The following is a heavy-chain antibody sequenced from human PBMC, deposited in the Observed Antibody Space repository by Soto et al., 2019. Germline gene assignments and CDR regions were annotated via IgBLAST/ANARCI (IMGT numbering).Heavy chain of an antibody. CDR2: VYYSGST. CDR3: ARVLTGSRAVDF. CDR1: DGTGSSPGDY. V-gene: IGHV4-39*01. D-gene: IGHD1-20*01. Sequence: SAPPSLSCTVSDGTGSSPGDYWGWEPQPPGKGLQWIGNVYYSGSTFYNPSLKSRVTVSIDTSKKQFSLSLGALIASDTAVYYCARVLTGSRAVDFWGQRALVTVS. J-gene: IGHJ4*02.